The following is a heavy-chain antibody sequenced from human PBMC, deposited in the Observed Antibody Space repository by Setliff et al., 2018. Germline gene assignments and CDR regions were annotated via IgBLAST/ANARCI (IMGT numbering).Heavy chain of an antibody. CDR2: IIPMFDTG. Sequence: GASVKVSCKASGGTFGSSALSWVRQAPGQGLEWMGGIIPMFDTGIYAEKFQGRVTLSADESTSTVYMELTRLRPEDTAIYYCARAQSWSGGPYYFDNWARERWSPSPQ. CDR1: GGTFGSSA. V-gene: IGHV1-69*13. CDR3: ARAQSWSGGPYYFDN. J-gene: IGHJ4*02. D-gene: IGHD3-3*01.